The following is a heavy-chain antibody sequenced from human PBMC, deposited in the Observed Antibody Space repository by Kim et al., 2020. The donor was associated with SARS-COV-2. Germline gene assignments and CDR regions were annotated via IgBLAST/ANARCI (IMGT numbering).Heavy chain of an antibody. J-gene: IGHJ4*02. D-gene: IGHD3-22*01. CDR2: IYYSGST. V-gene: IGHV4-39*01. CDR3: ARLIVVVRFDY. CDR1: GGSISSSSYY. Sequence: SETLSLTCTVSGGSISSSSYYWGWIRQPPGKGLEWIGSIYYSGSTYHNPSLKSRVTISVDTSKNQFSLKLSSVTAADTAVYYCARLIVVVRFDYWGQGTL.